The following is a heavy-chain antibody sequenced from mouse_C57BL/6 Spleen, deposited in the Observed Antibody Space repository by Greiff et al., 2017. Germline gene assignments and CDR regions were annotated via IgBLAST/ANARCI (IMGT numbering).Heavy chain of an antibody. CDR1: GYTFTSYW. V-gene: IGHV1-52*01. J-gene: IGHJ1*03. D-gene: IGHD1-1*01. CDR2: IDPSDSET. Sequence: QVQLQQPGAELVRPGSSVKLSCKASGYTFTSYWLHWVKQRPIQGLEWIGNIDPSDSETHYNQKFKDKATLTVDKSSSTAYMQLSSLTSEDSAVYYCARGDYYYGSSYWYFDVWGTGTTGT. CDR3: ARGDYYYGSSYWYFDV.